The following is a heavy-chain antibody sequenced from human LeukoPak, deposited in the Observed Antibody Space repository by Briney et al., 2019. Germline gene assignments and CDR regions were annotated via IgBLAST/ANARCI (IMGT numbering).Heavy chain of an antibody. Sequence: GGSLRLSCAASGFTFSSYAMSWVRQAPGKGLEWVSAISGSGGSTYYADSVKGRFTIPRDNSKNTLYLQMNSLRAEDTAVYYCAKGVMITFGGVIAGDAFDIWGQGTMVTVSS. J-gene: IGHJ3*02. CDR3: AKGVMITFGGVIAGDAFDI. CDR1: GFTFSSYA. V-gene: IGHV3-23*01. D-gene: IGHD3-16*02. CDR2: ISGSGGST.